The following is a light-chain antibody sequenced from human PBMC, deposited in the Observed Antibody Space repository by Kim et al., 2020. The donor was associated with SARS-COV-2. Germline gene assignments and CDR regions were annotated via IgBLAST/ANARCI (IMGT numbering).Light chain of an antibody. V-gene: IGKV1-33*01. CDR2: DAS. CDR3: QQYNWLPYT. CDR1: HDIFSY. Sequence: DVQMTQSPSSLSASVGDRVAITCQASHDIFSYLNWYQQKPGKAPKLLIYDASNLETGVPSRFSGRGSGTDFTLTISSLQPEDFATYFCQQYNWLPYTFGQGTKLEI. J-gene: IGKJ2*01.